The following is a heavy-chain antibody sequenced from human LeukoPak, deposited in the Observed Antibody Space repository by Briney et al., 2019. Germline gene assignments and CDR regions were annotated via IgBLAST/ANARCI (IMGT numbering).Heavy chain of an antibody. CDR2: IVVGSGNT. CDR3: AANPYYYDSSGYLDY. J-gene: IGHJ4*02. D-gene: IGHD3-22*01. CDR1: GFTFTSSA. Sequence: SVKVSCKASGFTFTSSAMQWVRQARGQRLEWIGWIVVGSGNTNYAQKFQGRVTITRDMSTSTAYMELSSLRSEDTAVYYCAANPYYYDSSGYLDYWGQGTLVTVSS. V-gene: IGHV1-58*02.